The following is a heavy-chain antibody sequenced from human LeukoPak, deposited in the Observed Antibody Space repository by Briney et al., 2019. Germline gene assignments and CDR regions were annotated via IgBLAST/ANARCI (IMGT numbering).Heavy chain of an antibody. V-gene: IGHV3-23*01. D-gene: IGHD3-22*01. CDR3: AKTSGSDYWGYYYDY. CDR2: VSGSGGST. CDR1: GFTFNSHA. Sequence: PGGSLRLSCAVSGFTFNSHAMTWVRQAPAKGLEWVSGVSGSGGSTDYADSVKGRFTISRDNSKNTLYLQLNSLRVEDTAVYYCAKTSGSDYWGYYYDYWGQGTLVTVSS. J-gene: IGHJ4*02.